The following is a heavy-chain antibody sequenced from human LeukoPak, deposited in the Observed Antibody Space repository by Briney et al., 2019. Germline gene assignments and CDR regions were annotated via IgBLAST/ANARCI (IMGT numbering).Heavy chain of an antibody. CDR2: INPSGGST. D-gene: IGHD2-15*01. CDR3: ARDNIVVVVAATRYYFDY. CDR1: GYTFTSYY. J-gene: IGHJ4*02. Sequence: APVRVSCKASGYTFTSYYMHWVRQAPGQGLEWMGIINPSGGSTSYAQKFQGRVTMTRDTSTSTVYMELSSLRSEDTAVYYCARDNIVVVVAATRYYFDYWGQGTLVTVSS. V-gene: IGHV1-46*01.